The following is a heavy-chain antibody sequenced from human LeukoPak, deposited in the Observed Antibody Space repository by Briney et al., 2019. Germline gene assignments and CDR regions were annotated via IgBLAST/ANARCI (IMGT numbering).Heavy chain of an antibody. CDR3: ARPALYCSSTVCPPYMDV. D-gene: IGHD2-2*01. CDR2: IYPGDSDT. CDR1: GYTFTGDW. J-gene: IGHJ6*03. Sequence: GESLKISCKASGYTFTGDWIGWVRQMPGKGLEWMGIIYPGDSDTKYNAPFQGQVTISADKSISTAYLQWGSLKASDTATYYCARPALYCSSTVCPPYMDVWGKGTTVTVSS. V-gene: IGHV5-51*01.